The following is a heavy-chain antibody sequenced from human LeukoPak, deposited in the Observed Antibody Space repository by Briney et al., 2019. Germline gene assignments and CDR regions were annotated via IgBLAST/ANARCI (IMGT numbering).Heavy chain of an antibody. D-gene: IGHD1-26*01. J-gene: IGHJ3*02. CDR2: IYSGAST. CDR3: ARGPRGPPPHDAFDI. Sequence: GGSLRLSCAVSGFIVSSNYMSWVRQAPGKGLEWVSVIYSGASTYYADSVKGRFTISRDSSTNTLYLQMNSLRAEDTAMYYCARGPRGPPPHDAFDIWGQGTMVTVSS. V-gene: IGHV3-53*01. CDR1: GFIVSSNY.